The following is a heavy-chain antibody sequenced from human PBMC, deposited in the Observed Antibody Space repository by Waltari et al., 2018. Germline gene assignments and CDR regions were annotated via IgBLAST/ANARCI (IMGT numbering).Heavy chain of an antibody. D-gene: IGHD2-21*01. V-gene: IGHV3-43*01. Sequence: EVQLVESGGVVVQPGGSLRLSCAASGFTFDDYTMHWVRQAPGKGLEWVSLISWDGGSTYYADSVKGRFTISRDNSKNSLYLQMNSLRTEDTALYYCAKDMPPQGGEGPLDYWGQGTLVTVSS. CDR3: AKDMPPQGGEGPLDY. J-gene: IGHJ4*02. CDR1: GFTFDDYT. CDR2: ISWDGGST.